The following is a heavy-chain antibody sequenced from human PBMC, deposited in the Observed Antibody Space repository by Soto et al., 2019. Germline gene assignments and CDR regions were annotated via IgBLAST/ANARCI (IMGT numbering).Heavy chain of an antibody. CDR3: ARTPSSSTSCRSSDCRYYYYYMDV. CDR1: GFTFSSYS. CDR2: ISSSSSTI. Sequence: PGGSLRLSCAASGFTFSSYSMNWVRQAPGKGLEWVSYISSSSSTIYYADSVKGRFTISRDNAKNSLYLQMNSLRAKDTAVYYCARTPSSSTSCRSSDCRYYYYYMDVWGKGTTVTVSS. D-gene: IGHD2-2*01. V-gene: IGHV3-48*01. J-gene: IGHJ6*03.